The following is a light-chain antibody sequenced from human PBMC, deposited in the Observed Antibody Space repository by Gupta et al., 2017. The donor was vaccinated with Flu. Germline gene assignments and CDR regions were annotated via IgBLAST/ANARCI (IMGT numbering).Light chain of an antibody. CDR1: QSISSW. Sequence: DIEMTHPPSTLSASVGDRVTITCRASQSISSWLAWYQQKPGKAPKLMIYKASRVESGVPSRFSGSGCGTEFTLTISSLHPDVFANYYCQQDNSYPGTFGQGTKVEIK. V-gene: IGKV1-5*03. CDR2: KAS. J-gene: IGKJ1*01. CDR3: QQDNSYPGT.